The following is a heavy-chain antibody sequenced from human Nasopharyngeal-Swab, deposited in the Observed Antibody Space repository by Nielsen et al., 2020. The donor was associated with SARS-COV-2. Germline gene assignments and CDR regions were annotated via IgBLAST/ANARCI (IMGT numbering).Heavy chain of an antibody. CDR1: GGSFSGYY. CDR2: INHSGST. J-gene: IGHJ5*02. V-gene: IGHV4-34*01. Sequence: SDTLSLTCAVYGGSFSGYYWNWIRQPPGKGLEWIGEINHSGSTNYNPSLKSRVTISLDTSKNQFSLKLSSVTAADTAVYYCARSRYTSSWYGVRNWFDPWGQGTLVTVSS. CDR3: ARSRYTSSWYGVRNWFDP. D-gene: IGHD6-13*01.